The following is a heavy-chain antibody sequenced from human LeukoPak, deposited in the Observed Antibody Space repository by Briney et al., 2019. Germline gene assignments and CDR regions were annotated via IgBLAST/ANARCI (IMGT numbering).Heavy chain of an antibody. D-gene: IGHD2-15*01. J-gene: IGHJ4*02. V-gene: IGHV3-74*01. CDR1: GFTFSSYW. CDR3: AREGYCSGGSCYPDY. CDR2: INSDGSST. Sequence: PGGSLRLSCAASGFTFSSYWMHWVRQAPGKGLVWVSRINSDGSSTSYADSVKGRFTISRDNAKNTLYLQMNSLRAEDTAVYYCAREGYCSGGSCYPDYWGQGTLVTVSS.